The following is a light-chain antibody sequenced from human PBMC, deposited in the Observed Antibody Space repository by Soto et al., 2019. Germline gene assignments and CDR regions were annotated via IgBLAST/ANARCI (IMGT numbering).Light chain of an antibody. Sequence: DIQMTQSPSSLSASVGDRVTITFRASQSISTYLSWYQQKPGKAPKFIIYTASTLQSGVPSRFSGSGSGTDFTLTITSLQPEDFATYYCQQSYSTPQTFGQGTKVDIK. CDR2: TAS. V-gene: IGKV1-39*01. CDR3: QQSYSTPQT. CDR1: QSISTY. J-gene: IGKJ1*01.